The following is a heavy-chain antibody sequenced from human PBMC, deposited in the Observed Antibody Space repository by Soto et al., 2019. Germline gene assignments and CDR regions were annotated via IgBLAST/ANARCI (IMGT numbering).Heavy chain of an antibody. CDR3: ARERITLVRGVIPPDY. CDR1: GFTFSSYG. J-gene: IGHJ4*02. V-gene: IGHV3-33*01. CDR2: IWYDGSNK. Sequence: QVQLVESGGGVVQPGRSLRLSCAASGFTFSSYGMHWVRQAPGKGLEWVSVIWYDGSNKHYADSVKGRFTISRDNSKNTLYRQMNSLRAEDTAVYYCARERITLVRGVIPPDYWGQGTLVTVSS. D-gene: IGHD3-10*01.